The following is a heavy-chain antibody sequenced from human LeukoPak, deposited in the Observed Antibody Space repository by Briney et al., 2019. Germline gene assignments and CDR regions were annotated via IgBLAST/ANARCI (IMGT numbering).Heavy chain of an antibody. V-gene: IGHV3-23*01. D-gene: IGHD3-10*02. J-gene: IGHJ6*04. Sequence: PGGSLRLSCAASGFTFSSYAMSWVRQAPGKGLEWVSAISGTGSSTYYADSVKGRFTISRDNSKNSLYLQMNSLRAEDTAVYYCAELGITMIGGVWGKGTTVTISS. CDR3: AELGITMIGGV. CDR1: GFTFSSYA. CDR2: ISGTGSST.